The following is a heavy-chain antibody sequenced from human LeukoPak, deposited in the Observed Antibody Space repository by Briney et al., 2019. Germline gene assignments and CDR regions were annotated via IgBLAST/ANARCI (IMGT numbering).Heavy chain of an antibody. CDR1: VFTFSDYY. CDR2: ISSSSSVI. V-gene: IGHV3-11*04. J-gene: IGHJ4*02. D-gene: IGHD3-10*01. CDR3: ARDSSFGSGTYYTSFDY. Sequence: PGGSLRLSCAASVFTFSDYYMSWVRQAPGKGLEWISHISSSSSVIYYADSVKGRFTISRDNAKNSLYLQMNSLRAEDTAVYYCARDSSFGSGTYYTSFDYWGQGTLVTVSS.